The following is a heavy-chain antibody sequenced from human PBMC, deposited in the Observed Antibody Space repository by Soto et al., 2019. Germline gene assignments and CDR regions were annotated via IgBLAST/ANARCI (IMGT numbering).Heavy chain of an antibody. V-gene: IGHV4-31*03. CDR2: IYYSGST. J-gene: IGHJ4*02. Sequence: SETLSLTCTVSGGSISSGGYYWSWIRQHPGKGLEWIGYIYYSGSTYYNPSLKSRVTISVDTSKNQFSLKLSSVTAADTAVYYCARAELRYNWKGAFGYWGQGTLVTVSS. CDR3: ARAELRYNWKGAFGY. D-gene: IGHD1-20*01. CDR1: GGSISSGGYY.